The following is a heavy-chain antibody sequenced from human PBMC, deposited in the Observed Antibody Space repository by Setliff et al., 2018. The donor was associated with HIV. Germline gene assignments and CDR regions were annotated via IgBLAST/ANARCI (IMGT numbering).Heavy chain of an antibody. J-gene: IGHJ4*02. D-gene: IGHD6-6*01. CDR3: AMFSSSSG. V-gene: IGHV3-33*03. Sequence: QPGGSLRLSCAASGFTFSRYGMHWVRQAPGKGLEWVALIWYDGSDKYYGDSVKGRFSISRDNAKNTLYLQMNGLRGEDTAVYYCAMFSSSSGWGQGTQVTVSS. CDR2: IWYDGSDK. CDR1: GFTFSRYG.